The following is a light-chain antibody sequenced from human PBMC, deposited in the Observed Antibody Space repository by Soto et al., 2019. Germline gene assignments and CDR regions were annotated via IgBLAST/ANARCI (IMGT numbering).Light chain of an antibody. CDR1: QGISSY. V-gene: IGKV1-8*01. Sequence: AIRMTQSPSSLSASTGDRVTITCRASQGISSYLAWYQQKPGKAPKLLIYAASTLQSGVPSRFSGSGSGTDFTLTISCLQSEYVATYYGQQYYSYPDTFGQGTKLEIK. CDR3: QQYYSYPDT. J-gene: IGKJ2*01. CDR2: AAS.